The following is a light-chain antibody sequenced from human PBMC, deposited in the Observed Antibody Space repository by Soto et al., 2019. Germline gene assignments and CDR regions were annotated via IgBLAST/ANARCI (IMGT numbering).Light chain of an antibody. CDR3: QQYGSSPWT. V-gene: IGKV3-20*01. CDR1: QSVSSSY. J-gene: IGKJ1*01. CDR2: GAS. Sequence: EIVLTQSPGTLSLSPGERATLSCRASQSVSSSYLAWYQQKPGQAPRLLIYGASSRATGIPDRFSGSGSGTDFTLTISRLEPEDFAVYYYQQYGSSPWTFGQGTK.